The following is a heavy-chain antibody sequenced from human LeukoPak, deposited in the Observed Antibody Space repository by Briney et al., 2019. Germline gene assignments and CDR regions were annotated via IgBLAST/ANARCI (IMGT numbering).Heavy chain of an antibody. D-gene: IGHD3-22*01. J-gene: IGHJ1*01. CDR1: GRSTTTSSYY. Sequence: SETLSLTCTLSGRSTTTSSYYCGWIRHPPVNGLEWIARTYYTGSTHYNTSLTRRDTISVDMSKNQFSLKLSSVTAADTAVYYCARHLLDYYDSSGYWDWGQGTLVTVSS. V-gene: IGHV4-39*01. CDR2: TYYTGST. CDR3: ARHLLDYYDSSGYWD.